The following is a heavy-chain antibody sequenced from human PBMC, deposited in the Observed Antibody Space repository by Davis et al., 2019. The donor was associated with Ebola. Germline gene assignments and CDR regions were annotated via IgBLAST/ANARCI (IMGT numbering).Heavy chain of an antibody. CDR1: GFTFSNYA. J-gene: IGHJ4*02. Sequence: GESLKISCAASGFTFSNYAMNWVRQAPVKGLEWVSCISTSGDTTYYVGSVKGRFTISRDNSKNTLYLQMNSLRAEDTALYYCAKSRRVSCYSSVDYWGQGTLVTVSS. D-gene: IGHD2-15*01. CDR2: ISTSGDTT. CDR3: AKSRRVSCYSSVDY. V-gene: IGHV3-23*01.